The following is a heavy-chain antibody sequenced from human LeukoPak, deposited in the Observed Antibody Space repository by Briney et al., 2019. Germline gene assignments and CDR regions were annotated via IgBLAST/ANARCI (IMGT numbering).Heavy chain of an antibody. V-gene: IGHV3-21*01. Sequence: GGSLRLSCAASGFTFSSYSVNWVRQAPGKGLECVSSISSSSSYIYYADSVKGRFTISRDNAKNSLYLQMNSLRADDTAVYYCARDYGSSWANWFDPWGQGTLVTVSS. CDR1: GFTFSSYS. CDR2: ISSSSSYI. D-gene: IGHD6-13*01. CDR3: ARDYGSSWANWFDP. J-gene: IGHJ5*02.